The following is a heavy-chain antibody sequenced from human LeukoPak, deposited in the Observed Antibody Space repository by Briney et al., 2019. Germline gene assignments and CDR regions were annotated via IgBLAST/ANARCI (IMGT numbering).Heavy chain of an antibody. J-gene: IGHJ4*02. V-gene: IGHV3-73*01. D-gene: IGHD4-17*01. CDR2: IRSKANSYAT. CDR3: TRDYGVLFDY. CDR1: GFTFGTYW. Sequence: PGGSLRLSCAASGFTFGTYWMSWVRQAPGKGLEWVGRIRSKANSYATSSAASVKGRFTISRDDSKNTAYLQMNSLKTEDTAVYYCTRDYGVLFDYWGQGTLVTVSS.